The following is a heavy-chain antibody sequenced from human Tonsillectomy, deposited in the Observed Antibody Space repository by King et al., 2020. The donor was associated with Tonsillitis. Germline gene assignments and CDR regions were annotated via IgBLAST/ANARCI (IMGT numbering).Heavy chain of an antibody. CDR3: ARDEKTVAALIDY. J-gene: IGHJ4*02. CDR2: ISSSSSYI. CDR1: GFTFSSYS. V-gene: IGHV3-21*01. Sequence: VQLVESGGGLVKPGGSLRLSCAASGFTFSSYSMNWVRQAPGKGLEWVLSISSSSSYIYYADSVKGRFTISRDNAKNSLYLQMNSLRAEDTAVYYCARDEKTVAALIDYWGQGTLVTVSS. D-gene: IGHD6-19*01.